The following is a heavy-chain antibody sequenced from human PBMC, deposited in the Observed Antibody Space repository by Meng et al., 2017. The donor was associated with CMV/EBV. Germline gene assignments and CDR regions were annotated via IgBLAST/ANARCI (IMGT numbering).Heavy chain of an antibody. D-gene: IGHD1-7*01. Sequence: QWVGAGGGFVKPGGSLSLSCAASGFTFSDYYMSWIRQAPGKGLEWVSYISSSSSYTNYADSVKGRFTISRDNSKNTLYLQMNSLRAEDTAVYYCARDGNYHGVWGQGTLVTVSS. CDR2: ISSSSSYT. J-gene: IGHJ4*02. CDR1: GFTFSDYY. CDR3: ARDGNYHGV. V-gene: IGHV3-11*05.